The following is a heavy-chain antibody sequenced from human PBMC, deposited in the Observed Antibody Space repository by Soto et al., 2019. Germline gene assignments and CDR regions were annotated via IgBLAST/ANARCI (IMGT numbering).Heavy chain of an antibody. D-gene: IGHD6-19*01. CDR1: GYSFSNTW. CDR3: AKEAGSAYYGMDV. V-gene: IGHV5-51*03. CDR2: IYPGNSET. J-gene: IGHJ6*02. Sequence: EVQLVQSGTEVKEPGESLKISCKGSGYSFSNTWINWVRQMHGKGLEWMGIIYPGNSETRYSPSFQGQVTISADKSINTAYLQWSSLKASDTATYYCAKEAGSAYYGMDVWGQGTTVTVSS.